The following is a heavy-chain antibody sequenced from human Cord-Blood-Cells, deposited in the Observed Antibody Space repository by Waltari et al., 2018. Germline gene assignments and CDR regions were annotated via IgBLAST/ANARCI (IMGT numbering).Heavy chain of an antibody. CDR2: INHSGST. V-gene: IGHV4-34*01. Sequence: QVQLQQRCAGLLKPSETLSLTCAGYGGSFSGYYWSWIRQPPGKGLEGIGEINHSGSTNYNPSLKSRVTISVDTSKNQFSLKLSSVTPADTAVYYCVRGRYFDLWGRGTLVTVSS. J-gene: IGHJ2*01. CDR1: GGSFSGYY. CDR3: VRGRYFDL.